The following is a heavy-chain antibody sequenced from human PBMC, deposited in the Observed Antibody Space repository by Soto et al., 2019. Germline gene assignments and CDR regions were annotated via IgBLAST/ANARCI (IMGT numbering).Heavy chain of an antibody. CDR1: GFTFSDHH. CDR2: IRNKANSYTT. V-gene: IGHV3-72*01. CDR3: AKGRSYYYYYGVDV. J-gene: IGHJ6*02. Sequence: GGSLSLSCVASGFTFSDHHMDWVRQAPGKGLEWVGRIRNKANSYTTDYVASVKARFTISRDDSKSTLYLQMNSLRAEDTALYYCAKGRSYYYYYGVDVWGQGTTVTVSS.